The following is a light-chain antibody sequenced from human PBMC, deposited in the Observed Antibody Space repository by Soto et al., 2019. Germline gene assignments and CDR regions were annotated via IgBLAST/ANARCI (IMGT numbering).Light chain of an antibody. CDR3: QTWGTGIWV. CDR2: LNSDGSH. J-gene: IGLJ3*02. V-gene: IGLV4-69*01. Sequence: QSVLTQSPSASASLGASVKLTCTLSSGHSSYAIAWHQQQPKKGPRYLMKLNSDGSHSKGDGIPDRFSGSSSGAERYLTISSLQSEDEADYYCQTWGTGIWVFGGGTKLTVL. CDR1: SGHSSYA.